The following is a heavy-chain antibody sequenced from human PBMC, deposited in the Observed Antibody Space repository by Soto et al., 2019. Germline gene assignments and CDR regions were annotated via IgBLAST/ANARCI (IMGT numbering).Heavy chain of an antibody. Sequence: SVTLSDTCTGTCGPTRRHYWSWIRQPPGKGLEWIGYIYYSGSTNYNPSLKSRVTISVDTSKNQFSLKLSSVTAADTAVYYCARVWGGAFDFWGKGTLVT. CDR2: IYYSGST. CDR3: ARVWGGAFDF. CDR1: CGPTRRHY. V-gene: IGHV4-59*11. D-gene: IGHD3-10*01. J-gene: IGHJ3*01.